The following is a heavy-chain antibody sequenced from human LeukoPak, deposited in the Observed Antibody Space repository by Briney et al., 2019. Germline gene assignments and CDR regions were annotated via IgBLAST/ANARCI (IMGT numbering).Heavy chain of an antibody. Sequence: GGSLRLSCAASGFTFSSYGMRWVRQAPGKGLEWVAVIWYDGSNKYYADYVKGRFTIYRDNSKNTLYLQMNSLRAEDTAVYYCARDVYLGKYPQTTYYDFWSGYYNGYYYGMDVWGQGTTVTVSS. D-gene: IGHD3-3*01. CDR1: GFTFSSYG. CDR2: IWYDGSNK. J-gene: IGHJ6*02. CDR3: ARDVYLGKYPQTTYYDFWSGYYNGYYYGMDV. V-gene: IGHV3-33*01.